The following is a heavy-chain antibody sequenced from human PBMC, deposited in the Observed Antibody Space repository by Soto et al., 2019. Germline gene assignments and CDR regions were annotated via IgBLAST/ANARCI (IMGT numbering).Heavy chain of an antibody. D-gene: IGHD2-2*01. J-gene: IGHJ4*03. CDR1: GGSVSDKTYS. CDR3: ARTTAVPNTPRSICFFDY. V-gene: IGHV4-61*05. CDR2: VDYSGTT. Sequence: ASETRSLTCSVSGGSVSDKTYSWGWIRQPPGKRVEWFGYVDYSGTTNYNPSLKSRVTISVDQSKNPFSLRLSSVTTSDTAMYYCARTTAVPNTPRSICFFDYWGQGTLVTASS.